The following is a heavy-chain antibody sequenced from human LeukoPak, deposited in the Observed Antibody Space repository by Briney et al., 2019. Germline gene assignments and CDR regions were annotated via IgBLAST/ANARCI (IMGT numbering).Heavy chain of an antibody. D-gene: IGHD3-3*01. V-gene: IGHV1-46*01. CDR3: ARDPTGEWLMRYYFDY. Sequence: ASVKVSCKASGYTFTSYYMHWLRQAPGQGLEWMGIINPSGGSTSYAQKFQGRVTITRDTSTSTVYMELSSLRSEDTAVYYCARDPTGEWLMRYYFDYWGQGTLVTVSS. J-gene: IGHJ4*02. CDR1: GYTFTSYY. CDR2: INPSGGST.